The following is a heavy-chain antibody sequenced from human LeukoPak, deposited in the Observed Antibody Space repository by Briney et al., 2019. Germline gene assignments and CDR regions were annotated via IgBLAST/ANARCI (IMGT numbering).Heavy chain of an antibody. CDR2: IYYSGST. D-gene: IGHD3-10*01. J-gene: IGHJ4*02. V-gene: IGHV4-30-4*08. CDR3: ARAGAYYYGSGSYNHPLGY. CDR1: GGSISSGDYY. Sequence: PSQTLSLTCTVSGGSISSGDYYWSWIRQPPGKGLEWIGYIYYSGSTNYNPSLKSRVTISVDTSKNQFSLKLSSVTAADTAVYYCARAGAYYYGSGSYNHPLGYWGQGTLVTVSS.